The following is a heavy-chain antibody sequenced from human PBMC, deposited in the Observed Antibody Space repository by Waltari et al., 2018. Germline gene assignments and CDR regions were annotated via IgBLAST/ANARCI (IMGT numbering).Heavy chain of an antibody. CDR2: IIPIFGTA. Sequence: QVQLVQSGAEVKKPGSSVKVSCKASGGTFSSFAIRWVRQAPGQGFEWMGGIIPIFGTANYEQKFQGRVTITADKSTSTAYMELSSLRSEDTAVYYCARAGIVATMGYFDYWGQGTLVTVSS. CDR1: GGTFSSFA. V-gene: IGHV1-69*06. J-gene: IGHJ4*02. D-gene: IGHD5-12*01. CDR3: ARAGIVATMGYFDY.